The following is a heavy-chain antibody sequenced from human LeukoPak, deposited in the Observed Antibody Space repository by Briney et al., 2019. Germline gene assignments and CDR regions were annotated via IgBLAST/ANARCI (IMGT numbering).Heavy chain of an antibody. CDR1: GFTFSGYW. J-gene: IGHJ4*02. CDR3: ARARYYFDY. V-gene: IGHV3-7*01. CDR2: INQDGSEK. Sequence: GGSLRLSCAASGFTFSGYWMSWVRQAPGKGLEWVANINQDGSEKYYVDSVKGRFTISRDNAKNSLFLQMGSLRVEDTAVYYCARARYYFDYWGQGTLVTVSS.